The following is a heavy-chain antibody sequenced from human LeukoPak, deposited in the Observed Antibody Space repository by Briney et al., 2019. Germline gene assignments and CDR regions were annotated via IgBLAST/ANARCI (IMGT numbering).Heavy chain of an antibody. CDR3: ARGFLARYYDSSGYYYFDY. CDR2: IYYSGST. D-gene: IGHD3-22*01. CDR1: GGSISSYY. Sequence: SETLSLTCTISGGSISSYYWSWIRQPPGKGLEWIGYIYYSGSTNYNPSLKSRVTISVDTSKNQFSLKLSSVTAADTAVYYCARGFLARYYDSSGYYYFDYWGQGTLVTVSS. J-gene: IGHJ4*02. V-gene: IGHV4-59*01.